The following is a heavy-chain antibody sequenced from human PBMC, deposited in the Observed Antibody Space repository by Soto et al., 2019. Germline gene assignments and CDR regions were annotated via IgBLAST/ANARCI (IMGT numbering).Heavy chain of an antibody. J-gene: IGHJ4*02. V-gene: IGHV3-48*01. CDR3: ARPRTREYSSSHRDFDY. D-gene: IGHD6-6*01. Sequence: GGSLRLSCAASGFTFSSYSMNWVRQAPGKGLEWVSYISSSSSTIYYADSVKGRFTISKDNAKNSLYLQMNSLRAEDTAVYYWARPRTREYSSSHRDFDYWGQGTLVTVSS. CDR1: GFTFSSYS. CDR2: ISSSSSTI.